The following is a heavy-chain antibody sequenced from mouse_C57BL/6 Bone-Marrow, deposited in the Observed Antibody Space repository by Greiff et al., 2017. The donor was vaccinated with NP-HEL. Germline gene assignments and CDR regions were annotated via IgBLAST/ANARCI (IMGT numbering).Heavy chain of an antibody. CDR2: IYPGSGST. CDR3: ARSQIPIITTVFDY. CDR1: GYTFTSYW. D-gene: IGHD1-1*01. Sequence: QVQLQQPGAELVKPGASVKMSCKASGYTFTSYWITWVKQRPGQGLEWIGDIYPGSGSTNYNEKFKSKATLTVDTSSSTAYMQLSSLTSEDSAVYYCARSQIPIITTVFDYWGQGTTLTVSS. J-gene: IGHJ2*01. V-gene: IGHV1-55*01.